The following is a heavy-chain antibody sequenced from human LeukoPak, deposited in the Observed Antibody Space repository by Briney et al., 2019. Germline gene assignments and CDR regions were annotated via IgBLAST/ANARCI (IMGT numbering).Heavy chain of an antibody. CDR1: GYTFSNYD. D-gene: IGHD3-22*01. J-gene: IGHJ3*02. Sequence: GASVKVSCKTSGYTFSNYDIYWVRQAPGQGLECMGWISAYNGDTRYAQILQGRFTMTTDTSTSTAYMELRSLRSDDAAVYYCARSRVYYYDSSGYQSHHAFDIWGQGTMVTVSS. CDR2: ISAYNGDT. CDR3: ARSRVYYYDSSGYQSHHAFDI. V-gene: IGHV1-18*01.